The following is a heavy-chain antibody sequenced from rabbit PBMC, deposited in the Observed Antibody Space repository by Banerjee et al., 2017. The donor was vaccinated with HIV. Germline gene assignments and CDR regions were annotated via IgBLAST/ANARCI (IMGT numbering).Heavy chain of an antibody. CDR3: ARDLAGVIGWNFDL. CDR1: GFSLSSNDM. V-gene: IGHV1S45*01. Sequence: QEQLKETGGGLVQPGESLTLSCKASGFSLSSNDMSWVRQAPGKGLEWIACINSSSGNTVYATWAKGRFAITKTSSTTVTQQMTSLTAADTATYFCARDLAGVIGWNFDLWGPGTLVTVS. D-gene: IGHD4-1*01. CDR2: INSSSGNT. J-gene: IGHJ4*01.